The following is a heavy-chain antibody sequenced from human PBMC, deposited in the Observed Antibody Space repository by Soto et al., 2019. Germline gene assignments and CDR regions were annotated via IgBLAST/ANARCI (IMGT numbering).Heavy chain of an antibody. J-gene: IGHJ4*02. D-gene: IGHD3-10*01. CDR2: ITWDGGST. V-gene: IGHV3-43*01. CDR1: GFTFDDYA. Sequence: EVQLVESGGLVVQPGGSLRLSCSASGFTFDDYAMHWVRQTPGKGLEWVSLITWDGGSTFYANSVRGRFTNSRDNNKNSLYLQMSRLKSDDSALYYCAGERVRVTYYWGQGTLVIVSS. CDR3: AGERVRVTYY.